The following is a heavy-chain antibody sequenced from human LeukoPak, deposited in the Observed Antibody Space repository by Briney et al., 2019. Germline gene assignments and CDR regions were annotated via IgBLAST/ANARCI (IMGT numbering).Heavy chain of an antibody. CDR3: ARRTSYSSAFDY. V-gene: IGHV4-59*08. J-gene: IGHJ4*02. D-gene: IGHD6-19*01. Sequence: PSETLSLTCTVSGGSINSYYWSWIRQPPGKGLEWIGYISYSGITNYNPSLKSRVTISVDTSENQFSLKLSSVTAADTAVFYCARRTSYSSAFDYWGQGTLVTVSS. CDR2: ISYSGIT. CDR1: GGSINSYY.